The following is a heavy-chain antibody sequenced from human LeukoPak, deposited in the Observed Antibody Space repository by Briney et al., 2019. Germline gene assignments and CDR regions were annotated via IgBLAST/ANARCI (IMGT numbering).Heavy chain of an antibody. Sequence: GASVKVSCKASGYTFTSYGTSWVRQAPGQGLEWMGWISAYNGNTNYAQKLQGRVTMTTDTSTSTAYMELRSLRSDDTAVYYCARDPEGYSGYDNFDYWGQGTLVTVSS. V-gene: IGHV1-18*01. CDR1: GYTFTSYG. D-gene: IGHD5-12*01. CDR3: ARDPEGYSGYDNFDY. J-gene: IGHJ4*02. CDR2: ISAYNGNT.